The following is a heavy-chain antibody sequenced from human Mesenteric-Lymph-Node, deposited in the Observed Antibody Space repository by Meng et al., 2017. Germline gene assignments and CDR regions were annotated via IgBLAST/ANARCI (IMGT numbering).Heavy chain of an antibody. J-gene: IGHJ5*02. Sequence: QLQRQESGSGLVKPSQTLSLTCAVSGGSISGGGYSWSWIRQPPGKGLEWIGYIYHSGSTYYNPSLKSRVTISVDRSKNQFSLKLTSVSAADTAVYYCVRDTRRGGSWFDPWGQGTLVTVSS. CDR1: GGSISGGGYS. CDR2: IYHSGST. CDR3: VRDTRRGGSWFDP. D-gene: IGHD3-10*01. V-gene: IGHV4-30-2*01.